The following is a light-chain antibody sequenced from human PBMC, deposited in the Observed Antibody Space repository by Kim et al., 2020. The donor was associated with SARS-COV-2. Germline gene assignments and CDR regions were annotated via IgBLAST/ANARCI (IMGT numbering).Light chain of an antibody. Sequence: YNLVSWYRQHPGEAPQLLIYEVTKRPAGVSSRFSGSKSANTASLTISGLQAEDEADYHCSSYAGSSTVVFGGGTQLTVL. V-gene: IGLV2-23*02. J-gene: IGLJ3*02. CDR3: SSYAGSSTVV. CDR2: EVT. CDR1: YNL.